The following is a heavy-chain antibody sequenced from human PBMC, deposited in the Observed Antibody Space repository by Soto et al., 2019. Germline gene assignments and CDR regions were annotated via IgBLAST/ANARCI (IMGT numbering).Heavy chain of an antibody. D-gene: IGHD3-16*01. J-gene: IGHJ4*02. CDR3: VRDRQPSVWGGLAS. CDR2: IKHDGSGQ. CDR1: GFTFSSYW. V-gene: IGHV3-7*01. Sequence: EVQLVESGGGLVQPGGSLRLSCAASGFTFSSYWMTWVRHAPGKGLEWVASIKHDGSGQYYLDSVKGRFTISRDNAQNSLYLQMNSVRAEDTAVYYCVRDRQPSVWGGLASWGQGTQVIVSS.